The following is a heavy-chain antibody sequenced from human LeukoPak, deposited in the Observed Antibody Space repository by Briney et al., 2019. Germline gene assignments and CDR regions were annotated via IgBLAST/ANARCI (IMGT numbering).Heavy chain of an antibody. J-gene: IGHJ4*02. Sequence: GGSLRLSCAASGLTVSSTYMSWVRQTPGKGLEWVSVIYSCGSTYYADSVKCRFTISRDNSKSTLYLPMNSLRAEDTAVYYCARDLTEWYFDYWGQGTLVTVSS. CDR3: ARDLTEWYFDY. V-gene: IGHV3-66*01. CDR1: GLTVSSTY. CDR2: IYSCGST. D-gene: IGHD3-3*01.